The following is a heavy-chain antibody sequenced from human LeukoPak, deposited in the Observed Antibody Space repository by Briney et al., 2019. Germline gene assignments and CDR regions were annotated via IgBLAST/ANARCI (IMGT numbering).Heavy chain of an antibody. Sequence: ASVKVSCKVSGSTLSKLSVHWVRQAPGKGLEWMGGFDPEDNSIIYAQKFQGRVTMTRDTSISTAYMDLSRLRSDDTAVYYCARGMGVLVPAATWFDPWGQGTLVTVSS. V-gene: IGHV1-24*01. CDR2: FDPEDNSI. D-gene: IGHD2-2*01. CDR1: GSTLSKLS. CDR3: ARGMGVLVPAATWFDP. J-gene: IGHJ5*02.